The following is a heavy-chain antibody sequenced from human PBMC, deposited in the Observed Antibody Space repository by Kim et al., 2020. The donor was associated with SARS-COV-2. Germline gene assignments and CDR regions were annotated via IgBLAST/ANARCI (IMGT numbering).Heavy chain of an antibody. CDR1: GFTFNTYS. CDR3: ARAEGEWDCSHTSCYTFEDY. Sequence: GGSLRLSCVASGFTFNTYSMNWVRQTPGEGLEWVSSISSTSGYIYYADSVKGRFTISRDNAKNSLYLQMASLRDEDTAVYYCARAEGEWDCSHTSCYTFEDYWGQGTLVIVSS. D-gene: IGHD2-2*02. J-gene: IGHJ4*02. CDR2: ISSTSGYI. V-gene: IGHV3-21*01.